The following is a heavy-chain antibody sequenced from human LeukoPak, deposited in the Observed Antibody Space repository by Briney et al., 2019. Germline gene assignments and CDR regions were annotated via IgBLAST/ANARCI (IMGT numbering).Heavy chain of an antibody. J-gene: IGHJ4*02. CDR1: GFTFSDYY. V-gene: IGHV3-11*01. CDR3: AIYDFWSGGIDY. CDR2: ISSSGSTI. D-gene: IGHD3-3*01. Sequence: GRSLRLSCAASGFTFSDYYMCWIRQAPGKGLEWVSYISSSGSTIYYADSVKGRFTISRDNAKNSMYLQMNSLRAEDTAVYYCAIYDFWSGGIDYWGQGTLVTVSS.